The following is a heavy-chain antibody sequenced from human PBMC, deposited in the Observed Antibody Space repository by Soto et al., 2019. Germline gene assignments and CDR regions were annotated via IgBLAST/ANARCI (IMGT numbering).Heavy chain of an antibody. CDR1: GGSISSYY. J-gene: IGHJ3*02. V-gene: IGHV4-4*07. CDR3: ARQNLWFGDAFDI. Sequence: QVQLQESGPGLVKPSETLSLTCTVSGGSISSYYWSWIRQPAGKGLEWIGRIYTSGSTNYNPPLKSRFTMSEDTSKNQFSQKLSSVTGADTAVYYCARQNLWFGDAFDIWGQGTMVTVSS. D-gene: IGHD3-10*01. CDR2: IYTSGST.